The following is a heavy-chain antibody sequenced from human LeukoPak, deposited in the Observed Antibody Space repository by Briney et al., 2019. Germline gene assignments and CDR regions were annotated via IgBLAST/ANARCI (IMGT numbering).Heavy chain of an antibody. Sequence: GASVKVSCKASGYTFTCYYMHWVGQAPGQGLEWRGRINPNSGGTNYAQKFQGRVTMTRATSISTAYMELSRLRSDDTAVYYCARGTYYYDSSGYYSLEYWGQGTLVTVSS. CDR3: ARGTYYYDSSGYYSLEY. CDR1: GYTFTCYY. D-gene: IGHD3-22*01. J-gene: IGHJ4*02. V-gene: IGHV1-2*06. CDR2: INPNSGGT.